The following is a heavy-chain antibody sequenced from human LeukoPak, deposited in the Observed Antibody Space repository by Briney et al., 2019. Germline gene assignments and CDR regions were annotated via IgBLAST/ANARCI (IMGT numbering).Heavy chain of an antibody. V-gene: IGHV6-1*01. Sequence: SQTLSLTCAISGDSVSSNSAAWNWIRQSPSRGLEWLGRTYYRSKWYNDYAVSVKSRITINPDTSKNQFSLKLSSVTAADTAVYYCARVLGEGTYYGSGFYYYMDVWGKGTTVTVSS. CDR2: TYYRSKWYN. CDR1: GDSVSSNSAA. J-gene: IGHJ6*03. CDR3: ARVLGEGTYYGSGFYYYMDV. D-gene: IGHD3-10*01.